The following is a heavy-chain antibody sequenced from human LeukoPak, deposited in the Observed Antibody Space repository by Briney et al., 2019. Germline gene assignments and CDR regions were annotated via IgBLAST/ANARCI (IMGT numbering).Heavy chain of an antibody. V-gene: IGHV3-30-3*01. CDR3: AKGVEMDV. CDR2: ISYDGSNK. J-gene: IGHJ6*02. Sequence: PGRSLRLSCAASGFTFSSYAMHWVRQAPGKGLEWVAVISYDGSNKYYADSVKGRFTISRDNSKNSLYLQMNSLRTEDTALYYCAKGVEMDVWGQGTTVTVSS. CDR1: GFTFSSYA.